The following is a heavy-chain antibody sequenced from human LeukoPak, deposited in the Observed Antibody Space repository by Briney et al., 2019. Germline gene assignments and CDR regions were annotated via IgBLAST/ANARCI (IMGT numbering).Heavy chain of an antibody. Sequence: PGGSLRLSCAASGFTFSSYAMSWGRPAPGKGLGWVSAISGSGGSTYYADSVKGRFTISRDNSKNTLYLKMNSLRAEDTAVYYCAKFPDPYYDFWSGYPEGLSWFDPWGQGTLVTVPS. V-gene: IGHV3-23*01. CDR2: ISGSGGST. J-gene: IGHJ5*02. CDR1: GFTFSSYA. CDR3: AKFPDPYYDFWSGYPEGLSWFDP. D-gene: IGHD3-3*01.